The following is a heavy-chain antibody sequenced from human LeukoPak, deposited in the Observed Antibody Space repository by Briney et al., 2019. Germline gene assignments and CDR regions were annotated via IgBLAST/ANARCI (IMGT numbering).Heavy chain of an antibody. Sequence: GGSLRLSCAAPGFTFSNSAMNWVRQVPGTGLEWVSSIDYDSSHIYYSASVRGRFTISRDNARNSVYLQMNSLRVEDTAVYYCARDPLRYLRVGHYDYWGQGTLVAVSS. D-gene: IGHD3-9*01. CDR1: GFTFSNSA. CDR2: IDYDSSHI. V-gene: IGHV3-21*01. CDR3: ARDPLRYLRVGHYDY. J-gene: IGHJ4*02.